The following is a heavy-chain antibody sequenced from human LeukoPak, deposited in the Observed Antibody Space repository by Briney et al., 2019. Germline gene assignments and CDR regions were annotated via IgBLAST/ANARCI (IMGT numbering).Heavy chain of an antibody. CDR3: ARSGYGGTNFDY. V-gene: IGHV3-21*01. J-gene: IGHJ4*02. CDR1: GFTFSSYT. CDR2: TSSSSSSM. Sequence: GGSLRLSCAASGFTFSSYTMNWVRQAPGKVLDWVSSTSSSSSSMYYADSVKGRFTISRDNARNSLFLQMNSLRVEDTAVYFCARSGYGGTNFDYWGQGTLVTVSS. D-gene: IGHD4-23*01.